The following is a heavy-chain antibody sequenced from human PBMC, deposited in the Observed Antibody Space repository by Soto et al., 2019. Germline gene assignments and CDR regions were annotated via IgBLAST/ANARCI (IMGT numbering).Heavy chain of an antibody. CDR2: ISYDGSNK. CDR3: ARAGRWLQFEAPLDFDY. J-gene: IGHJ4*02. V-gene: IGHV3-30-3*01. Sequence: LSLSCAASGFTFSSYAMHWVRQAPGKGLEWVAVISYDGSNKYYADSVKGRFTISRDNSKNTLYLQMNSLRAEDTAVYYCARAGRWLQFEAPLDFDYWGQGTLVTVSS. CDR1: GFTFSSYA. D-gene: IGHD5-12*01.